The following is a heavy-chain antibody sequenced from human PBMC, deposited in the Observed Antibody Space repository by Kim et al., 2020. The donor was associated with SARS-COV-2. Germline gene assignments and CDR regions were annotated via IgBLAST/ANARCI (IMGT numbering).Heavy chain of an antibody. CDR2: INPNSGGT. D-gene: IGHD2-2*01. Sequence: ASVKVSCKASGYTFTGYYMHWVRQAPGQGLEWMGWINPNSGGTNYAQKFQGWVTMTRDTSISTAYMELSRLRSDDTAVYYCARDRGLGYCSSTSCYLSYGMDVWGQGTTVTVSS. V-gene: IGHV1-2*04. CDR3: ARDRGLGYCSSTSCYLSYGMDV. CDR1: GYTFTGYY. J-gene: IGHJ6*02.